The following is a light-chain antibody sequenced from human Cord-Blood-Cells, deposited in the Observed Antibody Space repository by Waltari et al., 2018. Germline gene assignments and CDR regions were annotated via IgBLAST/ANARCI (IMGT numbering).Light chain of an antibody. Sequence: QSALTQPASVSGSPGQSIPISCTGTSSDAGGYNYVPWYQQHPGKAPKLMIYDVSNRPSGVSNPFSGSKSGNTASLTISGLQAEDEADYYCSSYTSSSTLVFGGGTKLTVL. CDR1: SSDAGGYNY. CDR3: SSYTSSSTLV. J-gene: IGLJ2*01. CDR2: DVS. V-gene: IGLV2-14*01.